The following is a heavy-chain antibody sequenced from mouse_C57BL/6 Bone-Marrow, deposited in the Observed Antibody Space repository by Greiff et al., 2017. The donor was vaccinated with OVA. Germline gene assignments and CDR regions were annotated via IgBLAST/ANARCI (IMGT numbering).Heavy chain of an antibody. D-gene: IGHD1-1*01. CDR2: IWWDDDK. V-gene: IGHV8-8*01. CDR3: ARIEPTYYGSREVYFDV. Sequence: QVTLKESGPGILQPSQTLSLTCSFSGFSLSTFGMGVGWIRQPSGKGLEWLAHIWWDDDKYYNPALKSRRTISKDTSNNQVFLKIANVDTADTATYYCARIEPTYYGSREVYFDVWGTGTTVTVSS. CDR1: GFSLSTFGMG. J-gene: IGHJ1*03.